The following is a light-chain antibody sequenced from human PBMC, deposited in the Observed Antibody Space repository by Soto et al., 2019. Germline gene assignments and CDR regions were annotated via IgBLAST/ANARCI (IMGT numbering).Light chain of an antibody. V-gene: IGLV4-69*01. CDR1: SGHSTYA. CDR3: QTWDTGIVV. CDR2: LNSDGSH. J-gene: IGLJ2*01. Sequence: QSVLTQSPSASASLGASVKLTCTLSSGHSTYAIAWHQQQPEKGPRYLVKLNSDGSHIKGDGIPDRFSVSSSGAERYLTISSLQSEDEADYYCQTWDTGIVVFGGGTKLTVL.